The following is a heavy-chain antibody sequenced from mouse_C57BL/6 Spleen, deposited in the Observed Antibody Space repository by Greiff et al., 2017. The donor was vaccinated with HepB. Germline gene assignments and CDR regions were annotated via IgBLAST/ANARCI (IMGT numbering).Heavy chain of an antibody. CDR3: AGRYDYDGAMDY. CDR1: GYTFTSYW. D-gene: IGHD2-4*01. J-gene: IGHJ4*01. CDR2: IDPSDSYT. Sequence: QVQLQQPGAELVKPGASVKLSCKASGYTFTSYWMQWVKQRPGQGLEWIGEIDPSDSYTNYNQKFKGKATLTVDTSSSTAYMQLRSLTSEDSAVYYCAGRYDYDGAMDYWGQGTSVTVSS. V-gene: IGHV1-50*01.